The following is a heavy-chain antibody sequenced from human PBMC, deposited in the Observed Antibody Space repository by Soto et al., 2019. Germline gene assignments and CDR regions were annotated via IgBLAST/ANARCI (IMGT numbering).Heavy chain of an antibody. D-gene: IGHD6-13*01. V-gene: IGHV4-61*01. CDR3: ARSFSSWYYFAY. Sequence: PSETLSLTCTVSGGSVSSGSYYWSWIRQPPGKGLEWIGYIYYSGSTNYNPSLKSRVTISVDTSKNQFSLKLSSVTAADTAVYYCARSFSSWYYFAYWGQGTLVTVSS. J-gene: IGHJ4*02. CDR2: IYYSGST. CDR1: GGSVSSGSYY.